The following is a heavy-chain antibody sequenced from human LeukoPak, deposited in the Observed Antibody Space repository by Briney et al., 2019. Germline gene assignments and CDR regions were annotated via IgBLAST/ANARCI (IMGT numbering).Heavy chain of an antibody. CDR3: ARLRCISTTCPSRYVMDV. J-gene: IGHJ6*02. V-gene: IGHV4-59*01. CDR1: GGSISSYY. D-gene: IGHD2-2*01. Sequence: PSETLSLTCSVSGGSISSYYWSWIRQPPGKGLECIGYIYYSGSTNYNPSLKSRVTISVDTSKDQFSLNLTSVTAADTAVYYCARLRCISTTCPSRYVMDVWGQGTTVTVSS. CDR2: IYYSGST.